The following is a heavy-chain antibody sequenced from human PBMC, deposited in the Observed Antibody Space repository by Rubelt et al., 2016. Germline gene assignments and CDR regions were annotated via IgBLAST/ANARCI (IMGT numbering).Heavy chain of an antibody. Sequence: EVQLVQSGAEVKKPGESLRISCRGSGYSFTSYWISWVRQMPGKGLEWMGRIDPSDSYTNYRPTLQGHVTISSDKSSSTAYLKWSSLKASDTAMYYCARLPGSGSSAINWFDPWGQGTLVTVSS. CDR1: GYSFTSYW. V-gene: IGHV5-10-1*03. CDR2: IDPSDSYT. D-gene: IGHD3-10*01. CDR3: ARLPGSGSSAINWFDP. J-gene: IGHJ5*02.